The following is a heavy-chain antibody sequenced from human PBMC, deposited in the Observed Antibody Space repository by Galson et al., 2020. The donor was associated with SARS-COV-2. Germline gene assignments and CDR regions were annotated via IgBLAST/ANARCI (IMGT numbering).Heavy chain of an antibody. V-gene: IGHV3-11*06. J-gene: IGHJ6*02. CDR3: ARDKVCKNGVCYDYGMDV. CDR2: ISRRSSYT. Sequence: GESLKLYCAASGFTSSDYHMSWIRQAPGTALEWISYISRRSSYTKYGHSVKGRLTISRDNAKNSLYLQMNSLSVDDAAVYYCARDKVCKNGVCYDYGMDVWGQGTTVTVSS. D-gene: IGHD2-8*01. CDR1: GFTSSDYH.